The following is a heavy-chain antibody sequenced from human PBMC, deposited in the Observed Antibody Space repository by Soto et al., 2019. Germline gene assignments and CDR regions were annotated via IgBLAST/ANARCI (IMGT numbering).Heavy chain of an antibody. CDR3: EIYSSGWYPLDY. D-gene: IGHD6-19*01. Sequence: QVQLGESGGGLVQPGRSLRLSCAASGFTFSSYCMHWVRQAPGKGLEWVAVISYDGSNKYYADSVKGRFTISRDNSKNTLYLQMNSLRAEDTAVYYREIYSSGWYPLDYWGQGTLVTVSS. CDR2: ISYDGSNK. CDR1: GFTFSSYC. J-gene: IGHJ4*02. V-gene: IGHV3-30*03.